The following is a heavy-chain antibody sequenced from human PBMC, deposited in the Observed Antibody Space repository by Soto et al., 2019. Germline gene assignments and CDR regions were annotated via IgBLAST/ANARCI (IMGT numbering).Heavy chain of an antibody. CDR2: ISYSGNT. CDR1: GGSISSYY. J-gene: IGHJ4*02. V-gene: IGHV4-59*01. Sequence: SETLSLTCSVSGGSISSYYWTWIRQPPGRGLEYIGYISYSGNTYYNPSLRGRVTISLDTSKNQFSLQLSSVTAADMAVYYCARENYASSGAPFLDYWGQGTLVTVSS. D-gene: IGHD3-22*01. CDR3: ARENYASSGAPFLDY.